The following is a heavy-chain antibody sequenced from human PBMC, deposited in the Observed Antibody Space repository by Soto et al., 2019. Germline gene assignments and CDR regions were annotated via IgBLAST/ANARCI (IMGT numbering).Heavy chain of an antibody. D-gene: IGHD6-13*01. CDR1: GFTFSSYA. V-gene: IGHV3-30*04. J-gene: IGHJ6*03. CDR2: ISYDGSNK. CDR3: ARSGGIAAAGQDYYYYMDV. Sequence: GGSLRLSCAASGFTFSSYAMHWVRQAPGKGLEWVAVISYDGSNKYYADSVKGRFTISRDNSKNTLYLQMNSLRAEDTAVYYCARSGGIAAAGQDYYYYMDVWGKGTTVTVSS.